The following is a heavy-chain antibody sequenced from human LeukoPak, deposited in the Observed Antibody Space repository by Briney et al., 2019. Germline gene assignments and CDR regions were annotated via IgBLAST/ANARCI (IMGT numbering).Heavy chain of an antibody. CDR2: IYSSGST. D-gene: IGHD6-13*01. Sequence: SETLSVTCTVPGGSISSYHWSWIRQPPGKGLEWIGYIYSSGSTNYNTSLESRVTISGDKSKNQFSLKLSSVTAADTAVYYCARLGYSSSWYKIDYWGQGTLVTVSS. CDR3: ARLGYSSSWYKIDY. J-gene: IGHJ4*02. CDR1: GGSISSYH. V-gene: IGHV4-59*08.